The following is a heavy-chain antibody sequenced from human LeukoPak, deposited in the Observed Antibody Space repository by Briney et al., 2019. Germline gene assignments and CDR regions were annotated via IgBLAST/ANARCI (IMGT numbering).Heavy chain of an antibody. CDR2: ISSSSSTI. CDR1: GFTFSSYS. D-gene: IGHD6-6*01. V-gene: IGHV3-48*04. CDR3: ARGGSSASFDY. Sequence: GSLRLSCAASGFTFSSYSMNWVRQAPGKGLEWVSYISSSSSTIYYADSVKGRFTISRDNTKNSLYLRMNSLRAEDTAVYYCARGGSSASFDYWGQGTLVTVSS. J-gene: IGHJ4*02.